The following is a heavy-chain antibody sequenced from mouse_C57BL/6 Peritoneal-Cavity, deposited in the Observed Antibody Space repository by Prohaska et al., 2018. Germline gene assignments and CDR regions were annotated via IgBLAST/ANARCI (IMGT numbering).Heavy chain of an antibody. CDR1: GYTFTDYE. J-gene: IGHJ4*01. Sequence: LTLSCKASGYTFTDYEMHWVKQTPVHGLEWIGAIDPETGGTAYNQKFKGKAILTADKSASTAYMQLSSLTSEDSAVYFCARVRGHAMDYWGQGTSVTVSS. CDR2: IDPETGGT. V-gene: IGHV1-15*01. CDR3: ARVRGHAMDY.